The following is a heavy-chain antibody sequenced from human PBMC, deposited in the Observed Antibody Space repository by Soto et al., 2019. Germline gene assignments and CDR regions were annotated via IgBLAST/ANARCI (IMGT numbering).Heavy chain of an antibody. J-gene: IGHJ4*02. D-gene: IGHD4-17*01. CDR1: GFTFSSYG. CDR2: IWYDGSNK. V-gene: IGHV3-33*01. CDR3: ARDFAYGGNTYFDY. Sequence: GGSLRLSCAASGFTFSSYGMHWVRQAPGKGLEWVAVIWYDGSNKYYADSVKGRFTISRDNSKNTLYLQMNSLRAEDTAVYYCARDFAYGGNTYFDYWGQGTLVTVSS.